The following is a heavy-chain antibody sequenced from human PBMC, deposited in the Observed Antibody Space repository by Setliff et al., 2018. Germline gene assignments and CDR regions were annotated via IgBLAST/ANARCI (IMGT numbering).Heavy chain of an antibody. Sequence: PSETLSLTCTVSGGSISSGSYYWSWIRQPAGKGLERIGHIYTSGSTNYNPSLKSRVTISVDTSKNQFSLKLSSVTAADTAVYYCASYRQDVNYWGQGTLVTVSS. J-gene: IGHJ4*02. CDR1: GGSISSGSYY. CDR3: ASYRQDVNY. V-gene: IGHV4-61*09. D-gene: IGHD4-4*01. CDR2: IYTSGST.